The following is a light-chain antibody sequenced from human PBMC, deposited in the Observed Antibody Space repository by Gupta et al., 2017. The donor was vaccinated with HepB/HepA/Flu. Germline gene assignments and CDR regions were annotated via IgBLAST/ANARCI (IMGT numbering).Light chain of an antibody. CDR2: DAS. CDR1: QDISNY. Sequence: DIQLTQSTSSLSASVGDRVTITCQASQDISNYLNGYQQKPGKAPKLLIYDASNLETGGPSRFSGSGSGTDFTFIISSLQAEDIATYYCQQYDNLWPRTFGEGTKVEIK. CDR3: QQYDNLWPRT. J-gene: IGKJ2*01. V-gene: IGKV1-33*01.